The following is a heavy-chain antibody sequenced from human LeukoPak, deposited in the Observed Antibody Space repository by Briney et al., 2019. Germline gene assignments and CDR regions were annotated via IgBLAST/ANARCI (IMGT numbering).Heavy chain of an antibody. CDR3: AKWSGRGRYDWFDP. J-gene: IGHJ5*02. CDR2: IQNDGNNK. Sequence: PGESLTLSCPAARLTFNNYGVHWVRQAPDNGREWVSFIQNDGNNKNYADSVKRRFIISRDNSNNTLYIQMNSVRVEDTAVYYCAKWSGRGRYDWFDPLGQGTLVTVSS. CDR1: RLTFNNYG. D-gene: IGHD6-19*01. V-gene: IGHV3-30*02.